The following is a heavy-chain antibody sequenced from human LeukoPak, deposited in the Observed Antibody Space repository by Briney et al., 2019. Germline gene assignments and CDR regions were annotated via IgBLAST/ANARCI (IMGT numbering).Heavy chain of an antibody. CDR1: GFTFSSYA. CDR2: ISGSGGST. Sequence: GGSLRLSCAASGFTFSSYAMSWVRQAPGKGLEWVSAISGSGGSTYYADSVKGRFTISRDNSKNTLYLRMNSLRAEDTAVYYCAKAPYSSGYSLPFDYWGQGTLVTVSS. D-gene: IGHD3-22*01. CDR3: AKAPYSSGYSLPFDY. V-gene: IGHV3-23*01. J-gene: IGHJ4*02.